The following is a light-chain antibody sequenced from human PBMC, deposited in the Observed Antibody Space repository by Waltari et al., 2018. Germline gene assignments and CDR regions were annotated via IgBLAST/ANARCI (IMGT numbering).Light chain of an antibody. Sequence: QSALTLPASVSGSPGQSIAISCTGTSRDVGGYNYVSWYQQHPGKAPKLIIYDVNKRPSGFSDRFSGSKSGNTASLTISGLQGDDEADYYCASYRGSNTWVFGGGTKLTVL. J-gene: IGLJ3*02. V-gene: IGLV2-14*03. CDR3: ASYRGSNTWV. CDR2: DVN. CDR1: SRDVGGYNY.